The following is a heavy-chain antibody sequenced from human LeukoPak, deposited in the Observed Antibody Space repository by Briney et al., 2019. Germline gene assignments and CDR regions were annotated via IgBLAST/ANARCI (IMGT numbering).Heavy chain of an antibody. CDR1: GFTFSSYA. V-gene: IGHV3-30*03. D-gene: IGHD5-12*01. CDR3: AVAQRGY. CDR2: ISYDGSNK. Sequence: GGSLRLSCAASGFTFSSYAMSWVRQAPGKGLEWVAVISYDGSNKYYADSVKGRFTISRDNSKNTLYLQVNSLRAEDTAVYYCAVAQRGYWGQGTLVTVSS. J-gene: IGHJ4*02.